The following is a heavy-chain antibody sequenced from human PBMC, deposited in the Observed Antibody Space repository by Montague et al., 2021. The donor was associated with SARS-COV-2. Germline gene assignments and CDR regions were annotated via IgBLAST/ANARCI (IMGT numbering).Heavy chain of an antibody. CDR2: ISRNGETT. D-gene: IGHD3-10*01. V-gene: IGHV3-20*01. J-gene: IGHJ4*02. CDR1: GFIFDDYG. CDR3: SRGGGMIRGVVDF. Sequence: SLRLSCAASGFIFDDYGMSWVRQVPGRGLEWVSGISRNGETTGYGDSVKGRFTISRDNAKNSLYLQMNSLRVEDTAFYHCSRGGGMIRGVVDFWGQGILVSVSS.